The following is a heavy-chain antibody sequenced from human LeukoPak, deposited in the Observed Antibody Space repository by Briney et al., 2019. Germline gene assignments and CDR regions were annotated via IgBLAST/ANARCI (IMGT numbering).Heavy chain of an antibody. CDR1: GGSISSGSYY. Sequence: SQTLSLTCTVSGGSISSGSYYWSWIRQPAGKGLEWIGRIYTSGSTNYNPSLKSRVTISVDTSKNQFSLKLSSVTAADTAVYYCARWGGSFDAFDIWGQGTMVTVSS. V-gene: IGHV4-61*02. D-gene: IGHD1-26*01. J-gene: IGHJ3*02. CDR3: ARWGGSFDAFDI. CDR2: IYTSGST.